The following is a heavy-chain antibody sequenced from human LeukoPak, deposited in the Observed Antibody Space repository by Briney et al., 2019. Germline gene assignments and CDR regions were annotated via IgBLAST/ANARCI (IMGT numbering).Heavy chain of an antibody. V-gene: IGHV3-30-3*01. CDR1: GFTFSSYA. J-gene: IGHJ5*02. Sequence: GGSLRLSCAASGFTFSSYAMHWIRQAPGKGLEWVAVISDDGINYSYADSVKGRFTISRDNSKNTVYLQMNSLRAEDTAVYYCAGSVAGYKWFDPWGQGTLVTVSS. CDR2: ISDDGINY. D-gene: IGHD6-19*01. CDR3: AGSVAGYKWFDP.